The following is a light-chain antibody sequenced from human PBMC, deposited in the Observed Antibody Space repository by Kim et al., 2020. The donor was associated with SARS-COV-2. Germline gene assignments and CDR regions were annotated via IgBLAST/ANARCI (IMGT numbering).Light chain of an antibody. CDR2: GAS. CDR1: ESVYSY. CDR3: QQYKNWPPYT. Sequence: VGPEESATLSCRASESVYSYLAWYQQKPGQAPRLLIYGASTRSTGVPARFSGSGSGTEFTLTISSLQSEDFAVYFCQQYKNWPPYTFGQGTKLEI. V-gene: IGKV3-15*01. J-gene: IGKJ2*01.